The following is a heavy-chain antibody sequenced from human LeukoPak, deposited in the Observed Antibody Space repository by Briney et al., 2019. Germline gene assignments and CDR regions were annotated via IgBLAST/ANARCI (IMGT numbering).Heavy chain of an antibody. CDR3: ASKVVPAATVGYFDY. CDR1: GGSFSGYY. D-gene: IGHD2-2*01. V-gene: IGHV4-34*01. J-gene: IGHJ4*02. Sequence: RPSETLSLTCAVYGGSFSGYYWSWIRQPPGEGVEWIGEINHSGSTNYNPSLKSRVTISVDTSKNQFSLKLSSVTAADTAVYYCASKVVPAATVGYFDYWGQGTLVTVSS. CDR2: INHSGST.